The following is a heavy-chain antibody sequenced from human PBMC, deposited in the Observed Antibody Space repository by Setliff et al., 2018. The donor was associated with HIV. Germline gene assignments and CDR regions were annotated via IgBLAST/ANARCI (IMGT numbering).Heavy chain of an antibody. V-gene: IGHV4-31*03. Sequence: PSETLSLTCTVSGGSLNNDIYFWSWIRQYPGKGLEWIGYIYYSGSTYYNPSLKSRITISVDTSKNQFSLRLSSVTAADTAVYYCARSGSSSPYYFDDWGQGTLVTVSS. CDR3: ARSGSSSPYYFDD. D-gene: IGHD6-6*01. CDR1: GGSLNNDIYF. CDR2: IYYSGST. J-gene: IGHJ4*02.